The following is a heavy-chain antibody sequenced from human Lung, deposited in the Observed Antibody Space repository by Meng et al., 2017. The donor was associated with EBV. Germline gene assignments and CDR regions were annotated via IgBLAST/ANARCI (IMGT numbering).Heavy chain of an antibody. CDR1: GFTFSDYY. D-gene: IGHD5-24*01. CDR2: ISSRGGYT. Sequence: QVQLVEAGGGLVKSGGSLRLSCVASGFTFSDYYMTWIRQAPGKGLEWLSYISSRGGYTDSADSVKGRFTISRDNAKNSVYLQMNSLRPDDTAVYYCARAHGLNDYWGPGTLVTVSS. V-gene: IGHV3-11*05. CDR3: ARAHGLNDY. J-gene: IGHJ4*02.